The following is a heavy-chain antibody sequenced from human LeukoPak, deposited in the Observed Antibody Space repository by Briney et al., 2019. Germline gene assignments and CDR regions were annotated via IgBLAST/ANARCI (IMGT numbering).Heavy chain of an antibody. V-gene: IGHV3-74*01. Sequence: PGGSLRLSCAASGFTFSSYWMHWVRQAPGKGLVWVSRINSDGGSTHYADSVKGRFTISRVNAKNTLYLQMNSLRVEDTAVYYCTRGYPIFDYWGQGTLVTVSS. CDR1: GFTFSSYW. CDR3: TRGYPIFDY. D-gene: IGHD3-16*02. CDR2: INSDGGST. J-gene: IGHJ4*02.